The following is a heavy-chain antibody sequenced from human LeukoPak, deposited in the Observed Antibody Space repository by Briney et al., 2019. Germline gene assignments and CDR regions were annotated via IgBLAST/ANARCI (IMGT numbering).Heavy chain of an antibody. CDR3: ARVGDYALKD. D-gene: IGHD3-16*01. CDR1: GGSISSYY. J-gene: IGHJ4*02. CDR2: VYYSGRT. Sequence: SETLSLTCTVPGGSISSYYWNWIRQPPGKGLEWIGYVYYSGRTDYNPSLKSRVTMSVDTSKNQFSLKLSSVTAADTAVYYCARVGDYALKDWGQGTLVTVSS. V-gene: IGHV4-59*12.